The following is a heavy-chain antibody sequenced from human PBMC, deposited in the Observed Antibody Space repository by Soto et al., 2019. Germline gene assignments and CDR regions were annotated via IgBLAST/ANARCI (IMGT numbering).Heavy chain of an antibody. CDR1: GFIFRTYA. J-gene: IGHJ4*02. D-gene: IGHD1-26*01. V-gene: IGHV3-23*01. CDR3: AKDLRPDGRYDLDY. CDR2: MVGDGSSS. Sequence: EVQLLDSGGGLAQPGGSLRLSCAASGFIFRTYAMNWVRQAPGKGLEWVSVMVGDGSSSDYADSVRGRFTISRDNSKKTLYLQMNRLRAEDTAVYYCAKDLRPDGRYDLDYWGQGTLVTVSS.